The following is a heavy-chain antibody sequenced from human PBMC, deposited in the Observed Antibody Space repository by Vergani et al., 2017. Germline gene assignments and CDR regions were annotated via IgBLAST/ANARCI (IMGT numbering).Heavy chain of an antibody. Sequence: QVQLEESGGGVVQPGRSLRLSCAGSGFTLSSHAMHWVRQAPGKGLEWVAFIWYDGSKEYYADSVKGRFTISRDNSKNTLYLQMSSLRAEDTAVYYCAKDIPVTGNWNYFDYWGQGTLVTVSS. CDR1: GFTLSSHA. J-gene: IGHJ4*02. D-gene: IGHD6-19*01. CDR3: AKDIPVTGNWNYFDY. V-gene: IGHV3-30*02. CDR2: IWYDGSKE.